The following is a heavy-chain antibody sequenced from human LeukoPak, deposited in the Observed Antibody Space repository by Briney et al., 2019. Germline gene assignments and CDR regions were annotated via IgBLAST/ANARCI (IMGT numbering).Heavy chain of an antibody. Sequence: GGSLRLSCAASGFTFSSYAMSWVRQAPGKGLEWVSAISGSGGSTYYADSVKGRFTISRDNSKNTLYLQMNSLRAEDTAVCYCAKGDDILTGPPKYYFDYWGQGTLVTVSS. V-gene: IGHV3-23*01. CDR3: AKGDDILTGPPKYYFDY. CDR1: GFTFSSYA. CDR2: ISGSGGST. J-gene: IGHJ4*02. D-gene: IGHD3-9*01.